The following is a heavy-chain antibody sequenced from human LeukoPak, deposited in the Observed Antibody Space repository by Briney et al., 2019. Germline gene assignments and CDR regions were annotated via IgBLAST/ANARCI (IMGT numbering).Heavy chain of an antibody. Sequence: SGTLSLTCAVSGGXILTTNCWSWVRQPPGKVLEWIGEVHLSGASNYNPSLKSRVNMSIDKSKNQLSLELTSMTAADTAIYYCTRESGAFSPFGFWGQGTLVTVSS. V-gene: IGHV4-4*02. CDR2: VHLSGAS. J-gene: IGHJ4*02. D-gene: IGHD1-26*01. CDR3: TRESGAFSPFGF. CDR1: GGXILTTNC.